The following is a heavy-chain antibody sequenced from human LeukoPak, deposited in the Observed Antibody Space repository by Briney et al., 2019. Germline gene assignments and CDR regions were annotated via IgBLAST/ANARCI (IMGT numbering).Heavy chain of an antibody. J-gene: IGHJ3*02. Sequence: GASVKVSCKASGYTFTSYYIHWVRQAPGQGLEWMRIINPSGGSTSYAQKFQGRVTMTRDTSTSTVYMELSSLRSEDTAVYYCSGVAADVYAFDMWGQGTMVTVSS. D-gene: IGHD3-16*01. CDR3: SGVAADVYAFDM. CDR2: INPSGGST. CDR1: GYTFTSYY. V-gene: IGHV1-46*01.